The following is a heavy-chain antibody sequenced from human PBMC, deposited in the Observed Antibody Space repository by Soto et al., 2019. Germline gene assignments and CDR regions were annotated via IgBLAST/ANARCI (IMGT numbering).Heavy chain of an antibody. V-gene: IGHV1-3*01. CDR3: ARPGPGTTPGYYYGMDV. CDR1: GYTFTSYA. J-gene: IGHJ6*02. Sequence: GASVKVSCKASGYTFTSYAMHWVHQAPGQRLEWMGWINAGNGNTKYSQKFQGRVTITRDTSASTAYMELSSLRSEDTAVYYCARPGPGTTPGYYYGMDVWGQGTTVTVSS. CDR2: INAGNGNT. D-gene: IGHD1-7*01.